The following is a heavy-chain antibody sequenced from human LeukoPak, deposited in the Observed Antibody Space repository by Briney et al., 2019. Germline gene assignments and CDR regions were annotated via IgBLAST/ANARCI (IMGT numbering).Heavy chain of an antibody. V-gene: IGHV3-7*01. CDR1: GFTFSSYW. J-gene: IGHJ4*02. D-gene: IGHD4-17*01. CDR3: ARVSPNTVTTLQYSDY. Sequence: QAGGSLRLSCAASGFTFSSYWMSWVRQAPGKGLEWVANIKQDGSEKYYVDSVKGRFTISRDNAKNSLYLQMNSLRAEDTAVYYCARVSPNTVTTLQYSDYWGQGTLVTVSS. CDR2: IKQDGSEK.